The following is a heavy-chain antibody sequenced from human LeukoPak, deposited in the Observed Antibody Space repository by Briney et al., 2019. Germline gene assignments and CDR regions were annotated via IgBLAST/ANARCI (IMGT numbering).Heavy chain of an antibody. CDR1: GFTFSSAA. CDR2: ICGSAGTR. CDR3: AKDGGNCNHCFDY. V-gene: IGHV3-23*01. Sequence: GGSLRLSCAASGFTFSSAAMSWVRQAPGKGLEWVSVICGSAGTRYYADSVKGRFTIARDNSKNTVHLQVNSLRAEDTAVYYCAKDGGNCNHCFDYWGQGTLVTVAS. J-gene: IGHJ4*02. D-gene: IGHD1-14*01.